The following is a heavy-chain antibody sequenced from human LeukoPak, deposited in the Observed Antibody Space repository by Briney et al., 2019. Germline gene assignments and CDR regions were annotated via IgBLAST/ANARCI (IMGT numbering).Heavy chain of an antibody. CDR3: ASTPPYYDSSGYPTYDAFDI. J-gene: IGHJ3*02. V-gene: IGHV4-30-2*01. Sequence: SETLSLTCTVSGGSISSGGYYWSWLRQPPGKGLEWIGYIYHSGSTYYNPSLKSRVTISVDRSKNQFSLKLSSVTAADTAVYYCASTPPYYDSSGYPTYDAFDIWGQGTMVTVSS. D-gene: IGHD3-22*01. CDR1: GGSISSGGYY. CDR2: IYHSGST.